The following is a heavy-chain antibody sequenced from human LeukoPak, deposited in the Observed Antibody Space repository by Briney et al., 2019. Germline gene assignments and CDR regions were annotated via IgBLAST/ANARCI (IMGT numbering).Heavy chain of an antibody. CDR3: ARQKCTSTSCLTKNAFDI. J-gene: IGHJ3*02. Sequence: ASVKVSCKASGYTFTGYYMCWVRQAPGQGLEWMGWINPNNGGTKYAQKFQGRVTMTGDTSISTAYMELSSLRSDDTAVYYCARQKCTSTSCLTKNAFDIWGQGTMVTVSS. D-gene: IGHD2-2*01. V-gene: IGHV1-2*02. CDR2: INPNNGGT. CDR1: GYTFTGYY.